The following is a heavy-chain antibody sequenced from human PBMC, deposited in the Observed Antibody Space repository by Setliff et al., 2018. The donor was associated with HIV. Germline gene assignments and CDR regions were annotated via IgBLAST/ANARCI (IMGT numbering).Heavy chain of an antibody. J-gene: IGHJ5*02. V-gene: IGHV3-72*01. CDR1: GFTFSDHY. CDR3: GRGGSSGNYNAPIDH. D-gene: IGHD1-26*01. CDR2: ARNRANGYTQ. Sequence: GESLKISCAASGFTFSDHYMDWVRQTPEKGLEWVGRARNRANGYTQEYAASVKGRFTISRDDSKNSMYLQMNSLRTEDAALYYCGRGGSSGNYNAPIDHWGPGTLVTVS.